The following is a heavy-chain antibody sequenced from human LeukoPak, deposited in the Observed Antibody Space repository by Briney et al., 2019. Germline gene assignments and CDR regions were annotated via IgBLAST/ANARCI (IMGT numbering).Heavy chain of an antibody. D-gene: IGHD6-13*01. CDR1: GFTFSSYS. CDR2: ISSSSSYI. V-gene: IGHV3-21*01. J-gene: IGHJ6*03. Sequence: GGSLRLSCAASGFTFSSYSMNWVRQAPGKGLEWASSISSSSSYIYYADSVKGRFTISRDNAKNSLYLQMNSLRAEDTAVYYCARGAAAGTYYYYMDVWGKGTTVTVSS. CDR3: ARGAAAGTYYYYMDV.